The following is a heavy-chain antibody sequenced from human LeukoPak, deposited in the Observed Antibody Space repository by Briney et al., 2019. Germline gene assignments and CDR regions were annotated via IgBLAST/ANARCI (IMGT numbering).Heavy chain of an antibody. J-gene: IGHJ4*02. CDR1: GFTISDYW. CDR2: IKEDGSEK. CDR3: ARGAELELIGY. D-gene: IGHD1-7*01. V-gene: IGHV3-7*01. Sequence: GGSLRLSCAASGFTISDYWMSWVRQAPGKGLEWVANIKEDGSEKNYVDSAKGRFTISRDNAKNSVYLQMNNLRAEDTAVYYCARGAELELIGYWGQGTLVTVSS.